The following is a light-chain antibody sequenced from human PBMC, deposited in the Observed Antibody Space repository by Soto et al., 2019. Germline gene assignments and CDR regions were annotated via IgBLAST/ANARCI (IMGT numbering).Light chain of an antibody. J-gene: IGLJ2*01. Sequence: QSVLTQPPSASGSPGQSVTISCTGTSSDVGFYKYVSWYQQHPGKAPKLMIYEVNKRPSGVPDRFSGSKSGNTASLTVYGLQAEDEADYYCYSYAGNNNVIFGGGTKVTVL. V-gene: IGLV2-8*01. CDR3: YSYAGNNNVI. CDR1: SSDVGFYKY. CDR2: EVN.